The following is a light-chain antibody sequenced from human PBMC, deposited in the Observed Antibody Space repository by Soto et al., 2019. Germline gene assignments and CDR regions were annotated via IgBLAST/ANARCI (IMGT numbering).Light chain of an antibody. CDR3: HQSRKWPPLT. Sequence: IVMTQSPATLSVSPGESVTLSCWTSQSVRSNLAWYQQRPGQAPRLLIYGASTRAAGIPTRFSGGGSGTEFTLTISGLQSEDLAIYYWHQSRKWPPLTFGPGTRVEFK. CDR1: QSVRSN. CDR2: GAS. J-gene: IGKJ1*01. V-gene: IGKV3-15*01.